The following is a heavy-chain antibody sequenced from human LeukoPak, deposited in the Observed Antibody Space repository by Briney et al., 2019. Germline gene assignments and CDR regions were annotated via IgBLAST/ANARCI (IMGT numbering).Heavy chain of an antibody. CDR2: IIPIFGTA. J-gene: IGHJ4*02. CDR1: GGTFSSYA. CDR3: ARDRLSPQGEFDY. D-gene: IGHD3-10*01. Sequence: EASVKVSCKASGGTFSSYAISWVRQAPGQGLEWMGGIIPIFGTANYAQKFQGRVTITADESTSTAYMELSSLRSEDTAVYYCARDRLSPQGEFDYWGQGTLVTVSS. V-gene: IGHV1-69*13.